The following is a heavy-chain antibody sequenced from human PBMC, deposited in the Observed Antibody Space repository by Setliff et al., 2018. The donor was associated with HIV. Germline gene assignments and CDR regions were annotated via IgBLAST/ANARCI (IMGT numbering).Heavy chain of an antibody. V-gene: IGHV5-51*01. Sequence: GESLKISCRASGYSFTDYWIGWVRQMPGKGLECMGIIYPGDSETKYSPSFQGQVTISVDKSFNTAYLQWSSLRASDTTMYYCARVSRSLYGHLDGFDIWGHGTMVTVSS. D-gene: IGHD3-10*01. CDR3: ARVSRSLYGHLDGFDI. CDR1: GYSFTDYW. J-gene: IGHJ3*02. CDR2: IYPGDSET.